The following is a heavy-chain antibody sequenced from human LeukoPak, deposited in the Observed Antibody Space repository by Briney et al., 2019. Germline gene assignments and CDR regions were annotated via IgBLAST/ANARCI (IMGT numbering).Heavy chain of an antibody. CDR2: IISSGSTI. CDR3: Y. CDR1: GFTFSDYY. V-gene: IGHV3-11*01. D-gene: IGHD6-13*01. J-gene: IGHJ4*02. Sequence: GGSLRLFCGASGFTFSDYYMSCIRQAPGKGLEWVSYIISSGSTIYYADSVKGRFTISRDNDTAVYYCARASYSSSWYGAGFDYWGQGTLVTVYS.